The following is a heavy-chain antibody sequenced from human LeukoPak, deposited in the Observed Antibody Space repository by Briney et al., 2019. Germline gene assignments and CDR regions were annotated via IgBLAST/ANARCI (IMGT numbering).Heavy chain of an antibody. Sequence: SETLSLTCAVSGGSISSSNWWSWVRQPPGKGLEWIGEIYHSGSTNYNPSLKSRVTISVDKSKNQFSLKLSSVTAADTAVYYCARGTILEWLLLNGLDWFDPWGQGTLVTVSS. J-gene: IGHJ5*02. D-gene: IGHD3-3*01. CDR3: ARGTILEWLLLNGLDWFDP. CDR1: GGSISSSNW. V-gene: IGHV4-4*02. CDR2: IYHSGST.